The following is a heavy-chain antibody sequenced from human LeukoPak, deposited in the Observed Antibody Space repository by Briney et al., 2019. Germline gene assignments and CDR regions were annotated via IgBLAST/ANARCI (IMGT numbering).Heavy chain of an antibody. J-gene: IGHJ5*01. D-gene: IGHD2-8*01. CDR3: VRDVPPYREMYGWFDS. CDR2: ISSSGTT. V-gene: IGHV4-4*07. CDR1: GGSMNIHF. Sequence: PSETLSLTCTVSGGSMNIHFWSWIRQSAGKGLEWIGRISSSGTTKYNPSLKSRVIMSIDTSKNQFSLKVTSVTAADTAVYYCVRDVPPYREMYGWFDSWGQGSLVTVSS.